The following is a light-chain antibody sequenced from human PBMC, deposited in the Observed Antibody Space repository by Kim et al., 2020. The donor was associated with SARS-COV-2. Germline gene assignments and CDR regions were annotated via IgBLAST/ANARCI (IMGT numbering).Light chain of an antibody. CDR2: AAS. CDR1: QSVSSN. CDR3: QQYNNWLGT. J-gene: IGKJ1*01. V-gene: IGKV3-15*01. Sequence: EIVMTQSPATLSVSPGERATLSCTASQSVSSNLAWYQQKPGQAPRLLISAASTRATGIPARFSGSGSGTEFTLTISSLQSEDFAVYYCQQYNNWLGTFGQGTKVDIK.